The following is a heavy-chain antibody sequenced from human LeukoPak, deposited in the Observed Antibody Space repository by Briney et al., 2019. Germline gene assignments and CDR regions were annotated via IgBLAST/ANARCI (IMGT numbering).Heavy chain of an antibody. CDR1: GGTFSSYA. V-gene: IGHV1-69*05. CDR2: IIPIFGTA. Sequence: GASVKVSCKASGGTFSSYAISWVRQAPGQGLEWMGGIIPIFGTANYAQKFQGRVTITTDESTGTAYMELSSLRSEDTAVYYCARGGPWGPAAYNWFDPWGQGTLVTVSS. D-gene: IGHD2-2*01. J-gene: IGHJ5*02. CDR3: ARGGPWGPAAYNWFDP.